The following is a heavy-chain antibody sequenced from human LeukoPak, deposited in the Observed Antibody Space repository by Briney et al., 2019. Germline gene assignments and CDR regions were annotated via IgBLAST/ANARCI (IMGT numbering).Heavy chain of an antibody. CDR2: IYTSGST. J-gene: IGHJ6*03. CDR1: GGSISSYY. D-gene: IGHD4-17*01. Sequence: SETLSLTCTVCGGSISSYYWSWIRQPAGKGLEWIGRIYTSGSTNYNPSLKSRVTMSVDTSKNQFSLKLSSVTAADTAVYYCASVDYGDERSYYYYYMDVWGKGTTVTVSS. V-gene: IGHV4-4*07. CDR3: ASVDYGDERSYYYYYMDV.